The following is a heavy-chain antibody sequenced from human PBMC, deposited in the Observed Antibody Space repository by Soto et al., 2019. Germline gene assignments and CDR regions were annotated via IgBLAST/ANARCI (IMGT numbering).Heavy chain of an antibody. CDR1: GFTFSSYA. CDR3: AKIEGLLWFGELDLGMDV. CDR2: ISGSGGST. Sequence: LRLSCAASGFTFSSYAMSWVRQAPGKGLEWVSAISGSGGSTYYADSVKGRFTISRDNSKNTLYLQMNSLRAEDTAVYYCAKIEGLLWFGELDLGMDVWGQGTTVTVSS. J-gene: IGHJ6*02. V-gene: IGHV3-23*01. D-gene: IGHD3-10*01.